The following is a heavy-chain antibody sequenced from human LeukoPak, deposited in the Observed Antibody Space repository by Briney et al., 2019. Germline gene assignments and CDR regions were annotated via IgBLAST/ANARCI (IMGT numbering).Heavy chain of an antibody. CDR3: AREGYSSGWNDC. CDR2: INYRGNT. Sequence: SETLSLTCTVSGGSISNYYWTWIRQPPGKGLEWIGYINYRGNTNYNPSLKNRVSMSVDMSKNQFSLRLRSVTAADTAVYFCAREGYSSGWNDCWGQGTLVTVSS. V-gene: IGHV4-59*01. D-gene: IGHD6-19*01. CDR1: GGSISNYY. J-gene: IGHJ4*02.